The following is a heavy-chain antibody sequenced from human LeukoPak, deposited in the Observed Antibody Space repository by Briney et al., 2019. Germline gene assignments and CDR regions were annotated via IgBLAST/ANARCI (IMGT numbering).Heavy chain of an antibody. V-gene: IGHV1-2*02. J-gene: IGHJ4*02. CDR1: GYSFTAHY. Sequence: ASVKVSCKASGYSFTAHYIHWVRQAPGQGLEWMGCINPNTGGRNYAQKFQGRVTMTSDTSTTTAYMGLSSLSSDDTAVYFCSRSSAAAGAVGYWGQGTLVTVSS. CDR2: INPNTGGR. D-gene: IGHD6-13*01. CDR3: SRSSAAAGAVGY.